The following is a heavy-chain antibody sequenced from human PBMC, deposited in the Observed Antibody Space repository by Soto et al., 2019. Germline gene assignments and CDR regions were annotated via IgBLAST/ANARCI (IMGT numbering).Heavy chain of an antibody. CDR2: IYPGDSET. CDR1: GYSFTNYW. J-gene: IGHJ5*02. CDR3: ARVTVVPNVWFDP. D-gene: IGHD4-17*01. V-gene: IGHV5-51*01. Sequence: PGESLKISCKASGYSFTNYWIAWVRQMPGKGLEWMGIIYPGDSETRYSPSFQGLITISADKSISTAYLQWSNVKASDTAMYYCARVTVVPNVWFDPWGQGTLVTVSS.